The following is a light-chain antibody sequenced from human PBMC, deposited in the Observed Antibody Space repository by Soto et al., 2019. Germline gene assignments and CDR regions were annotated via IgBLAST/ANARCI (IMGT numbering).Light chain of an antibody. CDR1: SSDVGGYNY. V-gene: IGLV2-14*01. Sequence: QSALTQPASVSGSPGQSITISCTGTSSDVGGYNYVSWNQQHPGKAPKLMIYDVSDRPSGVSKRFSGSRSGNTASLTISGLQAEDEADYYCSSYTSSSTRVFGTGTKLTVL. CDR3: SSYTSSSTRV. J-gene: IGLJ1*01. CDR2: DVS.